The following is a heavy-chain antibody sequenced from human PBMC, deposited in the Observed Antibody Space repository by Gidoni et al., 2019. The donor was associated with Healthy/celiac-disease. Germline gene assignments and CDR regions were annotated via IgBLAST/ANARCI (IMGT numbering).Heavy chain of an antibody. CDR3: ATDSGSYYDFDY. CDR1: GFTFSSYS. CDR2: ISSSSSYI. V-gene: IGHV3-21*01. J-gene: IGHJ4*02. Sequence: EVQLVESGGGLVKPGGSLRLSCAASGFTFSSYSMNWVRQAPGKGLEWVSSISSSSSYIYYADSVKGRFTISRDNAKNSLYLQMNSLRAEDTAVYYCATDSGSYYDFDYWGQGTLVTVSS. D-gene: IGHD1-26*01.